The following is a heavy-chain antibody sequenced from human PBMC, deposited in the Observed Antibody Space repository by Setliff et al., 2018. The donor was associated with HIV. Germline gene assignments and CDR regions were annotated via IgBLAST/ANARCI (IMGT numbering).Heavy chain of an antibody. CDR1: GGSISSSRYF. CDR3: ASSPIAAPTYYFDY. D-gene: IGHD6-6*01. J-gene: IGHJ4*02. Sequence: SETLSLTCSVSGGSISSSRYFWGWIRQPPGKGLEWIGSLSYTGSTYYNPSLKSRVTISADTSKNQFSLKLNSVTAADTAVYYCASSPIAAPTYYFDYWGQGTLVTVSS. CDR2: LSYTGST. V-gene: IGHV4-39*01.